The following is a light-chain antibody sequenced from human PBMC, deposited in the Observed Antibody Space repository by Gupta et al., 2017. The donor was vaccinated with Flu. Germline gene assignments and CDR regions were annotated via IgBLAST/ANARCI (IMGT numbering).Light chain of an antibody. J-gene: IGLJ1*01. CDR3: SSYSCYGSSYV. Sequence: QSALTQPASVSGSPGQTITISCTGTSSDVGGYNHVSWYQQHPGKVPKLLIYGVTNRLPGVSNRFSGSKSGNTASLTISGLQAEDEADYYCSSYSCYGSSYVFGTATKVTAL. CDR1: SSDVGGYNH. CDR2: GVT. V-gene: IGLV2-14*01.